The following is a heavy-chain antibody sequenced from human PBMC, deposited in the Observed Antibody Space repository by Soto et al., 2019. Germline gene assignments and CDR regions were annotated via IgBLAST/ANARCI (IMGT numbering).Heavy chain of an antibody. CDR2: ITGNGVST. CDR1: GFTFSNYA. CDR3: AKCGASNNCIPTRFDP. V-gene: IGHV3-23*01. D-gene: IGHD2-15*01. J-gene: IGHJ5*02. Sequence: GSLRLSCAVSGFTFSNYAMAWVRQAPGKGLEYVSSITGNGVSTYYAHPVKGRFTISRDNSKNTLYVQMNSLTAEDTAIYYCAKCGASNNCIPTRFDPWG.